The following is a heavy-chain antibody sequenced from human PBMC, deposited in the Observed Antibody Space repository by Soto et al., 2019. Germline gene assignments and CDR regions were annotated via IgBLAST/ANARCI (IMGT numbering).Heavy chain of an antibody. CDR1: GYTFSSYD. CDR3: ARKGFLDWFLDF. Sequence: QVQLVQSGAEVKKPGASVKISCKASGYTFSSYDINWVRQAAGQGLEWMGWVNPNSGDTDYAQKFQGRVTMTRDTSIRTAYMDLSSLRSEGWAVYYCARKGFLDWFLDFWGQGTLVTVSS. J-gene: IGHJ4*02. CDR2: VNPNSGDT. V-gene: IGHV1-8*01. D-gene: IGHD3-9*01.